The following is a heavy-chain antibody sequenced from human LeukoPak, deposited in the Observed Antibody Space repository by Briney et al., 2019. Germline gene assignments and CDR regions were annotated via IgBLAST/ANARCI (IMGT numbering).Heavy chain of an antibody. Sequence: SETLSLTCTVAGGSITSSYWGWVRQPPGKGLGWIGCIDNSGSTHFNPSLKSRVTMSADTSKNQFSLQLRSVTAADTAVYYCASTGHYAHPWGQGTLVAVSS. J-gene: IGHJ5*02. V-gene: IGHV4-4*07. CDR3: ASTGHYAHP. CDR1: GGSITSSY. CDR2: IDNSGST. D-gene: IGHD2-2*01.